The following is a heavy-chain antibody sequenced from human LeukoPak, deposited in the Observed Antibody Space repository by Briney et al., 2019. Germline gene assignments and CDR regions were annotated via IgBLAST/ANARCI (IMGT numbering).Heavy chain of an antibody. Sequence: GAPLQISCKGSGSSFTSYWIGGVRQMPGKGLEWMGIIYPGDSETRSSPSFQGQVTISADKSISTAYLQWSSLKASDTAMYYCARIIETGNFDYWGQGTLVTVSS. V-gene: IGHV5-51*01. CDR3: ARIIETGNFDY. CDR1: GSSFTSYW. CDR2: IYPGDSET. J-gene: IGHJ4*02. D-gene: IGHD3-9*01.